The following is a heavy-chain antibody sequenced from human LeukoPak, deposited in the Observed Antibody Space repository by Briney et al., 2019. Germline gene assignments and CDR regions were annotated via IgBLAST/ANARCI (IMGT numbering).Heavy chain of an antibody. CDR3: AREVGDRWLQFSSSFWFDP. V-gene: IGHV1-46*01. CDR1: GYTFTSYY. CDR2: INPSGGST. D-gene: IGHD5-24*01. Sequence: ASVKVSCKASGYTFTSYYMHWVRQAPGQGREWMGIINPSGGSTSYAQKFQGRVTMTRDTSTSTVYMELSSLRSEDTAVYYCAREVGDRWLQFSSSFWFDPWGQGTLVTVSS. J-gene: IGHJ5*02.